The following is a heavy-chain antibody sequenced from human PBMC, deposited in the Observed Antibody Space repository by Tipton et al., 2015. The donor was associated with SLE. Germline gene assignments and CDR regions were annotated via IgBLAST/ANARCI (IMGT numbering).Heavy chain of an antibody. J-gene: IGHJ3*02. CDR1: GGSISSSSYY. Sequence: TLSLTCTVSGGSISSSSYYWGWIRQPPGKGLEWIWSSYYSGSTYYNPSLKSRVTISVDTSKNQFSLKLSSVTAADTAVYYCVLLELPLGYCSGGSCPDAFDIWGQGTMVTVSS. V-gene: IGHV4-39*01. D-gene: IGHD2-15*01. CDR3: VLLELPLGYCSGGSCPDAFDI. CDR2: SYYSGST.